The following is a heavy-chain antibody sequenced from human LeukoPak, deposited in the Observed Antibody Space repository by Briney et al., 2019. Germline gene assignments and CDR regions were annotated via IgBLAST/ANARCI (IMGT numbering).Heavy chain of an antibody. CDR1: GFTLSSYA. CDR2: IYYSGST. V-gene: IGHV4-39*01. CDR3: ARAQQLVFYMDV. D-gene: IGHD6-13*01. J-gene: IGHJ6*03. Sequence: GSLRLSCAASGFTLSSYAMSWVRQAPGKGLEWIGSIYYSGSTYYNPSLKSRVTISVDTSKNQFSLKLSSVTAADTAVYYCARAQQLVFYMDVWGKGTTVTVSS.